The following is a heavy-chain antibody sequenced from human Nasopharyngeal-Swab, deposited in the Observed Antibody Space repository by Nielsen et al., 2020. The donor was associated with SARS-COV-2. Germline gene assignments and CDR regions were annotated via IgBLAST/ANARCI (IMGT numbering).Heavy chain of an antibody. CDR1: GGSISSGSYY. CDR3: ARGVGFCTNGVCYNKDYYYYYYMDV. V-gene: IGHV4-61*02. D-gene: IGHD2-8*01. CDR2: IYTSGST. J-gene: IGHJ6*03. Sequence: SETLFLTCTVSGGSISSGSYYWSWIRQPAGKGLEWIGRIYTSGSTNYNPSLKSRVTISVDTSKNQFSLKLSSVTAADTAVYYCARGVGFCTNGVCYNKDYYYYYYMDVWGKGTTVTVSS.